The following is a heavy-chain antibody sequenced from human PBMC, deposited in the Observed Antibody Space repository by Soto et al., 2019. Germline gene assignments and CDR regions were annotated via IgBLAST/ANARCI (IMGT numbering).Heavy chain of an antibody. CDR3: AKDRNEVAGTFNY. CDR2: IYSGGST. J-gene: IGHJ4*02. V-gene: IGHV3-66*01. CDR1: GFTVSSNY. Sequence: GGSLRLSCAASGFTVSSNYMSWVRQAPGKGLEWVSVIYSGGSTYYADSVKGRFTISRDNSKNTLYLQMNSLRAEDTAVYYCAKDRNEVAGTFNYWGQGTLVTVSS. D-gene: IGHD6-19*01.